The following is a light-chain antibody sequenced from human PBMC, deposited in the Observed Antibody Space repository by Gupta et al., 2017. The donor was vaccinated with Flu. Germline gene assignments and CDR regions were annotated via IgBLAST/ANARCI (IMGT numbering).Light chain of an antibody. CDR3: QHGNSPPYS. CDR2: GAS. CDR1: QSVSSNY. V-gene: IGKV3-20*01. J-gene: IGKJ2*03. Sequence: GTLSLSPGETVTLSCRASQSVSSNYFAWYQQKPGQAPRLLIYGASNRATGIPDRFSGSGSGTDFTLTIRRLEPEDSAVYYCQHGNSPPYSFGQGTRLEIK.